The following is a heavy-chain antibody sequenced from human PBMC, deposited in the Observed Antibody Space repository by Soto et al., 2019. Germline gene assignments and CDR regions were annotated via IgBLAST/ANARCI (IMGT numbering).Heavy chain of an antibody. CDR3: ARSRGDDDSSGIPQDFDY. CDR2: INAGNGNT. Sequence: ASVKVSCKASGYTFTSYAMHWVRQAPGQRLEWMGWINAGNGNTKYSQKFQGRVTITRDTSASTAYMELSSLRSEDTAVYYCARSRGDDDSSGIPQDFDYWGQGNLVTVFS. D-gene: IGHD3-22*01. J-gene: IGHJ4*02. CDR1: GYTFTSYA. V-gene: IGHV1-3*01.